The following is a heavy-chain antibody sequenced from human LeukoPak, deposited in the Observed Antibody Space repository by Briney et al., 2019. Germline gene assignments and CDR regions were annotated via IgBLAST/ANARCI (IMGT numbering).Heavy chain of an antibody. D-gene: IGHD5-18*01. Sequence: PGGSLRLSCAASGFTFSSYGMHWVRQAPGKGLEWVAVISYDGSNKYYADSVKGRFTISRDNSKNTLYLQMNSLRAEDTAVYYCAKEYTGSRFDDWGQGTLVTVSS. J-gene: IGHJ4*02. V-gene: IGHV3-30*18. CDR3: AKEYTGSRFDD. CDR2: ISYDGSNK. CDR1: GFTFSSYG.